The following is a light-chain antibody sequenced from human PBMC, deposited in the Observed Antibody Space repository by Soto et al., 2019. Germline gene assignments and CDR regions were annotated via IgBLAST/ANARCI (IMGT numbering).Light chain of an antibody. V-gene: IGLV2-14*01. J-gene: IGLJ1*01. CDR3: SSYTSSSTLDV. CDR1: SSDVGGYNY. Sequence: QSVLTQPASVSGSPGQSITISCTGTSSDVGGYNYVSWYQQHPGKAPKLMIYEVSNRPSGVSKRFSGSKSGDTASLTISGLQAEDEADYYCSSYTSSSTLDVFGTGTKVTVL. CDR2: EVS.